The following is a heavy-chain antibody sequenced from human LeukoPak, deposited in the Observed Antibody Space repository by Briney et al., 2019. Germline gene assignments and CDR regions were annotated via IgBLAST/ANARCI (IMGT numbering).Heavy chain of an antibody. J-gene: IGHJ4*02. V-gene: IGHV1-18*01. CDR1: GYTFTSYG. D-gene: IGHD3-22*01. CDR3: ARGYYYDSSGYYGY. Sequence: ASVKVSCKASGYTFTSYGISWVRQAPGQGLEWMGWISAYNGNTNYAQKFQGRVTMTRDTSISTAYMELSRLRSDDTAVYYCARGYYYDSSGYYGYWGQGTLVTVSS. CDR2: ISAYNGNT.